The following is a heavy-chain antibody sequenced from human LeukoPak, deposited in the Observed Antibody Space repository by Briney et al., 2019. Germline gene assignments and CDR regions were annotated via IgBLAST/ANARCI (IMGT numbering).Heavy chain of an antibody. V-gene: IGHV3-48*03. D-gene: IGHD3-10*01. CDR2: ISSGGTTI. Sequence: GGSLRLSCVASGFTFSSDEMNWVRQAPGKGLEWVSYISSGGTTIFYADSVMGRFTISRDNSKNSLYLQMNSLRADDTAVYYCARLNYGFDWGQGTLVTVSS. J-gene: IGHJ4*02. CDR1: GFTFSSDE. CDR3: ARLNYGFD.